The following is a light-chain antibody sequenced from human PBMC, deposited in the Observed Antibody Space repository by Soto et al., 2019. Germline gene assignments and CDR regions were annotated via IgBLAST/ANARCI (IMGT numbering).Light chain of an antibody. CDR3: SSSAGIYHYLV. V-gene: IGLV2-8*01. CDR1: SGDIGGYNS. CDR2: EVN. Sequence: QSALTQPASVSGSPGQSITISCTGTSGDIGGYNSVSWYQQHPGKAPRLMIYEVNKRPSGVPDRFSGSKSGYTASLTVSGLQTEDEAFYYCSSSAGIYHYLVFGGGTKLTVL. J-gene: IGLJ3*02.